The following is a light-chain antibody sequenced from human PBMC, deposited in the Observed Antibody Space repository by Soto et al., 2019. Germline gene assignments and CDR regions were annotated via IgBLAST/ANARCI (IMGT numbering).Light chain of an antibody. V-gene: IGLV2-14*03. Sequence: QSALTQPASVSGSPGQSITISCAGTSSDIGAYNFVSWYQHHPGKAPKLMIYDVTDQPSGVSNRFSGSKSGNTASLTISGLQAEDEADYYCSSYTDNNTPVFGGGTKLTVL. CDR1: SSDIGAYNF. J-gene: IGLJ2*01. CDR3: SSYTDNNTPV. CDR2: DVT.